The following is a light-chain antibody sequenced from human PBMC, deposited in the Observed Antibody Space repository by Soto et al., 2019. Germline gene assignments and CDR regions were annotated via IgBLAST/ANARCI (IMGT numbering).Light chain of an antibody. V-gene: IGKV3-11*01. CDR1: QSVYTY. CDR2: DAS. CDR3: QQRTNWPPTWT. J-gene: IGKJ1*01. Sequence: EIVLTQSPATLSLSPGERATLSCRASQSVYTYLAWYQQKPGQAPRLLIYDASKRATGIPARFSGSGSGTDFTLTISSLEPEDFADYYCQQRTNWPPTWTFGQGTKVEIK.